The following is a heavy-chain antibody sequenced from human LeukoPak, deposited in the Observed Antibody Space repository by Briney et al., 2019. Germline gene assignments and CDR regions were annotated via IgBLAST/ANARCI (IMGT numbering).Heavy chain of an antibody. V-gene: IGHV3-7*01. D-gene: IGHD4-17*01. J-gene: IGHJ5*02. Sequence: GGSLRLSCAASGFTFRNYWMSWVRQAPGKGLEWVASIKPDGSETSHLDSVRGRFTISRDNARNSLFLQMNTLRAEDTALYYRARGTTTSTIDWYDPWGQGTRVIVSS. CDR2: IKPDGSET. CDR1: GFTFRNYW. CDR3: ARGTTTSTIDWYDP.